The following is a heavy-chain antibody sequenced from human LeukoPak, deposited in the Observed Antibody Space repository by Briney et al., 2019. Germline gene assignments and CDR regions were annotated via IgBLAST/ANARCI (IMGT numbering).Heavy chain of an antibody. CDR3: AREGHYYDSRTNAFDI. Sequence: VASVKVSCKASGGTFSSYAISWVRQAPGQGLEWMGGIIPIFGTANYAQKFQGRVTITADESTSTAYMELSSLRSEDTAVYYCAREGHYYDSRTNAFDIWGQGTMVTVSS. D-gene: IGHD3-22*01. CDR1: GGTFSSYA. V-gene: IGHV1-69*13. J-gene: IGHJ3*02. CDR2: IIPIFGTA.